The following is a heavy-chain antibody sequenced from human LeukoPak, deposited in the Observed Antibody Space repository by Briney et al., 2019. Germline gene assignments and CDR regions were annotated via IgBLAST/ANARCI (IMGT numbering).Heavy chain of an antibody. CDR1: GGSFSGYY. Sequence: SETLSLTCAVYGGSFSGYYWSWIRQPPGKGLEWIGEINHSGSTNYNPSLKSRVTISVDTSKNQFSLKLSSVTAADTAVYYCARVPVNIAVAGEFDYWGQGTLVTVSS. CDR3: ARVPVNIAVAGEFDY. J-gene: IGHJ4*02. CDR2: INHSGST. V-gene: IGHV4-34*01. D-gene: IGHD6-19*01.